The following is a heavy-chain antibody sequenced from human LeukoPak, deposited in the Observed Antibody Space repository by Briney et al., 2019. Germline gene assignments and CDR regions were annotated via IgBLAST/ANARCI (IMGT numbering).Heavy chain of an antibody. CDR1: GCTLSKGGYY. Sequence: PAQTLSLTCPVSGCTLSKGGYYWRGLPEYPGEGGVGIGYIYYSGSTYHSPSLEGRVTISVDPSKNQFSLKLSSVTAADTAVYYCARVLEDCGGDCYPRRSHYWGEGTLVTVSS. V-gene: IGHV4-31*03. D-gene: IGHD2-21*02. J-gene: IGHJ4*02. CDR2: IYYSGST. CDR3: ARVLEDCGGDCYPRRSHY.